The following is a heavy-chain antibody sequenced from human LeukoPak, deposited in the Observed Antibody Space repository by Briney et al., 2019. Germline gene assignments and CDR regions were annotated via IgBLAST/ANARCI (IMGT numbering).Heavy chain of an antibody. J-gene: IGHJ4*02. CDR2: ISYDGSNK. CDR3: ASHEPEFREWLVRFAGY. CDR1: GFTFSSYA. D-gene: IGHD6-19*01. Sequence: PGGSLRLSCAASGFTFSSYAMHWVRQAPGKGLEWVAVISYDGSNKYYADSVKGRFTISRDNSKNTLYLQMNSLRAEDTAVYYCASHEPEFREWLVRFAGYWGQGTLVTVSS. V-gene: IGHV3-30-3*01.